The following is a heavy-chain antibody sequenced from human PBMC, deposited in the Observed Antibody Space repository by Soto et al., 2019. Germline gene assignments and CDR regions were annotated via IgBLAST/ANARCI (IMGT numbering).Heavy chain of an antibody. CDR3: ARGGGVGVAGSAAFDM. Sequence: QLHLVQSGAVVKKPGASVTVSCSASGYPVTAYYMHWVRQAPGRGLEWMGGINPATGAAKYTQTFQARVTMTRDTSTSTVFMELSGLTSEDTAVFYWARGGGVGVAGSAAFDMWGQGTLVTVSS. V-gene: IGHV1-2*02. J-gene: IGHJ3*02. CDR2: INPATGAA. CDR1: GYPVTAYY. D-gene: IGHD3-3*01.